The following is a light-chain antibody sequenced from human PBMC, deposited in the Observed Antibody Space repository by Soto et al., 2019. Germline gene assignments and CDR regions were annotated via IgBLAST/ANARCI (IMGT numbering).Light chain of an antibody. CDR3: SSYTTRSTLLEV. Sequence: QSALTQPASVSGSPGQSITISCTGTSSDVGGYNHVSWYQQNPGKAPKLIIYEVNNRPSGISNRFSGSKYGNTASLTIAGRQAEDEADYHCSSYTTRSTLLEVFGTGSKVTVL. V-gene: IGLV2-14*01. CDR2: EVN. CDR1: SSDVGGYNH. J-gene: IGLJ1*01.